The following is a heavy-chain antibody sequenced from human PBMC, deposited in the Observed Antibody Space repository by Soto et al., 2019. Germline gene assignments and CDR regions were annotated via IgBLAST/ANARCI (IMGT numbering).Heavy chain of an antibody. CDR3: ARGLTSGDY. J-gene: IGHJ4*02. CDR2: INPNGGST. Sequence: QVQLVQSGAEVKNPGASVKLSCKASGYTFTSLYIHWVRQAPGQGLEWMAIINPNGGSTNYAPNLQGRVTLTRDTSTNTVYIELSSLGSEYTAVYYCARGLTSGDYWGQGTLVTVSS. D-gene: IGHD7-27*01. V-gene: IGHV1-46*01. CDR1: GYTFTSLY.